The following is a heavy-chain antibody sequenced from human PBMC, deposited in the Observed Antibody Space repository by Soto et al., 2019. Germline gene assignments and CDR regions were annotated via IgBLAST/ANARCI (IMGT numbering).Heavy chain of an antibody. Sequence: PSETLSLTCTVSGGSISSGDYYWSWIRQPPGKGLEWMGYIYYSGSTYYNPSLKSRVTISVDTSKNQFSLKLRSVTAADTAVYYCARHGRSWVPIIDSWGQGTRATVPP. CDR3: ARHGRSWVPIIDS. J-gene: IGHJ4*02. CDR1: GGSISSGDYY. D-gene: IGHD6-13*01. CDR2: IYYSGST. V-gene: IGHV4-30-4*01.